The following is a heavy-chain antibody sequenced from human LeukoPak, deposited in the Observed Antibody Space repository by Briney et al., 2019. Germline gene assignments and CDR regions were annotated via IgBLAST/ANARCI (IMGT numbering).Heavy chain of an antibody. CDR1: GFTFSIYG. Sequence: GGSLRLSCAASGFTFSIYGMHWVRQAPGKGLEWVAVIWNDGSNKYYADSAKGRFTISRDNSKNTLYLQMNSLRAEDTAVYSCARASGPFDYWCQGTLVTVSS. J-gene: IGHJ4*02. V-gene: IGHV3-33*01. D-gene: IGHD3-10*01. CDR2: IWNDGSNK. CDR3: ARASGPFDY.